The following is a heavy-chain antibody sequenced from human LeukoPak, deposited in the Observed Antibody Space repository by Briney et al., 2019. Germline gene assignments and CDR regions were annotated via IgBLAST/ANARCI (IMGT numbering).Heavy chain of an antibody. J-gene: IGHJ4*02. CDR1: GDSISSSSYY. CDR3: ATSDYSGSYFFDY. CDR2: IYSSGNT. V-gene: IGHV4-39*01. D-gene: IGHD1-26*01. Sequence: PSETLSLTCTVSGDSISSSSYYWGWIRQPPGKGLEWIGSIYSSGNTYYNPSLKSRVTISVDRAKNQFSLKLSSVTAADTSVFYCATSDYSGSYFFDYWGQGALVTVSS.